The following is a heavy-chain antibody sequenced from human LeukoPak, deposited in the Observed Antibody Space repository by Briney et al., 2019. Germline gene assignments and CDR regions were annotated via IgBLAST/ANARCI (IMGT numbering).Heavy chain of an antibody. CDR2: IRYDGSNK. Sequence: PGGSLRLSCAASGFTFSSYGMHWVRQAPGKGLEWVAFIRYDGSNKYYADSVKGRFTISRDNSKNTLYLQMNSLRAEDTAVYYCAKELWQQLAPFDYWGQGTLVTVSS. V-gene: IGHV3-30*02. D-gene: IGHD6-13*01. J-gene: IGHJ4*02. CDR1: GFTFSSYG. CDR3: AKELWQQLAPFDY.